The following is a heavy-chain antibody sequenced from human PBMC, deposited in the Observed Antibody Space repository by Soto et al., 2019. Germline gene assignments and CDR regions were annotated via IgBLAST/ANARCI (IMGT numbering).Heavy chain of an antibody. CDR2: IYSGGST. Sequence: EVQLVESGGGLVQPGGSLRLSCAASGFTVSSNYMSWVRQAPGKGLEWVSVIYSGGSTYYADSVKGRFTISRDNSKTTLYFKINAWRAEDTAVNNGARENYYYDRSGNFDYWAREPWSPSPQ. J-gene: IGHJ4*02. D-gene: IGHD3-22*01. CDR3: ARENYYYDRSGNFDY. CDR1: GFTVSSNY. V-gene: IGHV3-66*01.